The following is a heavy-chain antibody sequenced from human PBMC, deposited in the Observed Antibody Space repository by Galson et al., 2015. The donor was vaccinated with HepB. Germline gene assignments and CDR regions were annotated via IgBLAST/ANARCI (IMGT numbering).Heavy chain of an antibody. CDR2: TYYRSKVYN. J-gene: IGHJ4*02. CDR1: GDSVSNNNVS. Sequence: CAISGDSVSNNNVSWNWIRQSPSRGLAWQGRTYYRSKVYNDYAESVKSRITINPDTSKNQISLQLNSVTPEDTAVYYCARVRQLGQGFHYWGQGTLVTVSS. D-gene: IGHD3-10*01. V-gene: IGHV6-1*01. CDR3: ARVRQLGQGFHY.